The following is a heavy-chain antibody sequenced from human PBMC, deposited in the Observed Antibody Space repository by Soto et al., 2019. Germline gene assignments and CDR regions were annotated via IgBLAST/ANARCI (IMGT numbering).Heavy chain of an antibody. CDR1: GGSISSGGYY. Sequence: SETLSLTCTVSGGSISSGGYYWSWIRQHPGKGLEWIGYIYYSGSTYYNPSLKSRVTLSVDTSKNQFSLKLSSVTAADTAVYYCARARAVATTGNWFDPWGQGTLVTVSS. CDR2: IYYSGST. J-gene: IGHJ5*02. CDR3: ARARAVATTGNWFDP. V-gene: IGHV4-31*03. D-gene: IGHD5-12*01.